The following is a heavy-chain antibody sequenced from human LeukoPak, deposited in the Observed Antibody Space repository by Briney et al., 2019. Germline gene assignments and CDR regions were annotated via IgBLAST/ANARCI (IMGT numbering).Heavy chain of an antibody. CDR2: INPNSGGT. V-gene: IGHV1-2*02. J-gene: IGHJ5*02. Sequence: ASVKVSCKASGYTFTGYYMHWVRQAPGQGLEWMGWINPNSGGTNYAQKFQGRVTMTEDTSTDTAYMELSSLRSEDTAVYYCATSASQYGGYQNWFDPWGQGTLVTVSS. CDR1: GYTFTGYY. D-gene: IGHD5-12*01. CDR3: ATSASQYGGYQNWFDP.